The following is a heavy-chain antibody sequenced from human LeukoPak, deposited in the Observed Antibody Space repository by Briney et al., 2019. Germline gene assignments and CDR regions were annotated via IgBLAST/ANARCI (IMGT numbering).Heavy chain of an antibody. CDR3: ARVGYCSGGSCYAAYYYYGMDV. CDR1: TFAFSNYW. Sequence: GGSLRLSCTASTFAFSNYWMSWVRQAPGKGLEWVANIKEDGGEKDYLDSVKGRFTISRDNAKNSLYLQMNSLRAEDTAVYYCARVGYCSGGSCYAAYYYYGMDVWGQGTTVTVSS. V-gene: IGHV3-7*03. D-gene: IGHD2-15*01. J-gene: IGHJ6*02. CDR2: IKEDGGEK.